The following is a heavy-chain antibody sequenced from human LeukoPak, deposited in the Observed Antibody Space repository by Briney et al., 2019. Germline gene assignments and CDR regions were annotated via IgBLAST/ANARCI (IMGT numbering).Heavy chain of an antibody. Sequence: GRSLRLSCAPSGFSFSNYGMHWVRQAPGKGLEWVAVIWDDGSYKYYADSVKGRLTISRDNSKNTLYLQMNSLRAEDTAVYYCAKPTSGSGSFLIDYWGQGTLVTVSS. CDR3: AKPTSGSGSFLIDY. CDR2: IWDDGSYK. J-gene: IGHJ4*02. D-gene: IGHD1-26*01. V-gene: IGHV3-33*06. CDR1: GFSFSNYG.